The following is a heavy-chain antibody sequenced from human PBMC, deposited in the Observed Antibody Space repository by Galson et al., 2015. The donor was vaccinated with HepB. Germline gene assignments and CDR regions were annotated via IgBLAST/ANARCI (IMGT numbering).Heavy chain of an antibody. V-gene: IGHV3-30*04. Sequence: SLRLSCAASGFTFSSYAMHWVRQAPGKGLEWVAVISYDGSNKYYADSVKGRFTISRDNSKNTLYLQMNSLRAEDTAVYYCASGTWIQLWLVDYWGQGTLVTVSS. CDR1: GFTFSSYA. D-gene: IGHD5-18*01. CDR2: ISYDGSNK. CDR3: ASGTWIQLWLVDY. J-gene: IGHJ4*02.